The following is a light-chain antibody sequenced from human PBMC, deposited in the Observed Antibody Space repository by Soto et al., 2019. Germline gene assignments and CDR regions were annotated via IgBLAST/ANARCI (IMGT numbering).Light chain of an antibody. CDR2: EVS. V-gene: IGLV2-14*01. Sequence: QSALTQPASVSGSPGQSITISCTGTSSDVGGYNCVSWYQQHPGKAPKLMIYEVSNRPSGVSNRFSGSKSANTASLTISGLQAEDEDDYYCSAYTSTRTLVFGGGTKVTVL. CDR3: SAYTSTRTLV. J-gene: IGLJ2*01. CDR1: SSDVGGYNC.